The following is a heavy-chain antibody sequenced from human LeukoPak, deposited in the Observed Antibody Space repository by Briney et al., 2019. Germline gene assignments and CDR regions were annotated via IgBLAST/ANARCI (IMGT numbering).Heavy chain of an antibody. Sequence: SETLSLTCTVSGGSISSYYWSWIRQPPGKGLEWIGYIYYSGSTNYNPSLKSRVTISVDTSKNQFSLKLSSVTAADTAVYYCARDARIAVAGFPAFDIWGQGTMVTVSS. CDR1: GGSISSYY. CDR2: IYYSGST. J-gene: IGHJ3*02. V-gene: IGHV4-59*12. CDR3: ARDARIAVAGFPAFDI. D-gene: IGHD6-19*01.